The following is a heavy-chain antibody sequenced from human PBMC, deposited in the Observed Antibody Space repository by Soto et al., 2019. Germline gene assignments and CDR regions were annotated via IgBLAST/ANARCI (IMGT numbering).Heavy chain of an antibody. Sequence: QVQLVQSGAEVKKPGASVKVSCKASGFTFAIYGITWVRQAPGKGLEWMGWINPDNGNTNYAQKFQGRVTMSTDTSPTTGYMELRSLRSDDTAVYYCARVVAAAPVYDGMDVWGQGTTVTVAS. CDR2: INPDNGNT. V-gene: IGHV1-18*01. CDR3: ARVVAAAPVYDGMDV. CDR1: GFTFAIYG. D-gene: IGHD2-15*01. J-gene: IGHJ6*02.